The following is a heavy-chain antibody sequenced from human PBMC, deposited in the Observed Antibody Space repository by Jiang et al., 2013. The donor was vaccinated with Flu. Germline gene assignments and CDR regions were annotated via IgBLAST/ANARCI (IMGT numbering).Heavy chain of an antibody. CDR2: INPSGGRT. V-gene: IGHV1-46*01. J-gene: IGHJ4*02. CDR1: GYTFTYYY. CDR3: ARDRSIRGVISYYFDS. Sequence: SGAEVKKPGASLKVSCKASGYTFTYYYMHWVRQAPGQGLEWMGMINPSGGRTMYAQKFQGRVTMTTDTSTSTVYMDLSSLKSEDTAVYYCARDRSIRGVISYYFDSWGQGTLVTVSA. D-gene: IGHD3-10*01.